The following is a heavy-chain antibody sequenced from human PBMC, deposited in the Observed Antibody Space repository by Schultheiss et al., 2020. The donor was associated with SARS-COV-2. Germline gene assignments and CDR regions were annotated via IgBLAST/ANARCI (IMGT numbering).Heavy chain of an antibody. CDR1: GFTFSNAW. Sequence: GGSLRLSCAASGFTFSNAWMSWVRQAPGKGLEWVGRIKSKTDGGTTDYAAPVKGRLTISRDDSENTLYLRMNSLRAEDTAVYYCAKDQRTWFSGAFDIWGQGTMVTVSS. CDR2: IKSKTDGGTT. CDR3: AKDQRTWFSGAFDI. V-gene: IGHV3-15*01. D-gene: IGHD3-10*01. J-gene: IGHJ3*02.